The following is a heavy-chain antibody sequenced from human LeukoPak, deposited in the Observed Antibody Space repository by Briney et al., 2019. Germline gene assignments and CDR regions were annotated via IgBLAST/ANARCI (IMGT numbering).Heavy chain of an antibody. CDR2: ISAYNGNT. Sequence: GASVKVSCKASGYTFSSYGISWVRQAPGQGLEWMGWISAYNGNTNYAQKLQGRVTMTTDTSTSTAYMELRSLRSDDTAVYYCARAGQWLVNDWFDPWGQGTLVTVSS. J-gene: IGHJ5*02. CDR1: GYTFSSYG. D-gene: IGHD6-19*01. V-gene: IGHV1-18*01. CDR3: ARAGQWLVNDWFDP.